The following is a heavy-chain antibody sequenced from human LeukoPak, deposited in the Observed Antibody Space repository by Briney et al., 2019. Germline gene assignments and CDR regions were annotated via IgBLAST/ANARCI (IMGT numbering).Heavy chain of an antibody. CDR2: IYHSGST. CDR1: GYSISSGYY. CDR3: ARRGRITMVRGVANWFDP. D-gene: IGHD3-10*01. J-gene: IGHJ5*02. V-gene: IGHV4-38-2*02. Sequence: SETLSLTCTVSGYSISSGYYWGWIRQPPGKGLEWIGSIYHSGSTNYNPSLKSRVTISVDTSKNQFSLKLSSVTAADTAVYYCARRGRITMVRGVANWFDPWGQGTLVTVSS.